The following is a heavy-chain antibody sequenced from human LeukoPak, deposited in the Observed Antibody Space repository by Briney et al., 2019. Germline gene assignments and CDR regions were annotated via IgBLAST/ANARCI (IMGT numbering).Heavy chain of an antibody. CDR3: AREVDIVVVPAAMTSDAFDI. D-gene: IGHD2-2*01. CDR1: GYTFTSYY. J-gene: IGHJ3*02. Sequence: ASVKVSCKASGYTFTSYYMHWVRQAPGQGLEWMGIINPSGGSTSYAQKFQGRVTMTRDMSTSTVYMELSSLRSEDTAVYYCAREVDIVVVPAAMTSDAFDIWGQGTMVTVSS. CDR2: INPSGGST. V-gene: IGHV1-46*01.